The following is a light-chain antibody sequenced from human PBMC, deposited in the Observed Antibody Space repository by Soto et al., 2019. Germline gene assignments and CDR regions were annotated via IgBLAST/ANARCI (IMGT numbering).Light chain of an antibody. CDR1: QLFSSN. CDR3: QQYGSSHT. V-gene: IGKV3-15*01. CDR2: GVS. J-gene: IGKJ5*01. Sequence: EIVMMQSPATQSVSPGESVTLSCRASQLFSSNLAWYQHKPGQAPRLLIYGVSTRDTGVPDRFSGSGAGAYFNLTISRLEPADFGVYYCQQYGSSHTFGQGTRLEIK.